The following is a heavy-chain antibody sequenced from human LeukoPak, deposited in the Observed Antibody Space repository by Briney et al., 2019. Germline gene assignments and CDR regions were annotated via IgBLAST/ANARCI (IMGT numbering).Heavy chain of an antibody. V-gene: IGHV1-2*02. CDR3: ARAGSYYDFWSGYGADGYFDL. D-gene: IGHD3-3*01. J-gene: IGHJ2*01. CDR1: KYTFTGYY. Sequence: ASVKVSCKASKYTFTGYYMHWVRQAPGQGLEWMGWINPNSGGTNYAQKFQGRVTMTRDTSISTAYMELSRLRSDDTAVYYCARAGSYYDFWSGYGADGYFDLWGRGTLVTVSS. CDR2: INPNSGGT.